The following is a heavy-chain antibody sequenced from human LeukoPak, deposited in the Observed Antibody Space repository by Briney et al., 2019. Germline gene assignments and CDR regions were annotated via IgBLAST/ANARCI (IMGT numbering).Heavy chain of an antibody. CDR2: ISCCGGST. V-gene: IGHV3-23*01. CDR1: GFTFSSYA. CDR3: AKDRGGSYRGPADY. J-gene: IGHJ4*02. D-gene: IGHD1-26*01. Sequence: GGSLRLSCAASGFTFSSYAMSWVRQAPGKGLEWVSAISCCGGSTYYADSVKGRFTISRDDSKNTLYVQMNSLRGEDTAVYYCAKDRGGSYRGPADYWGQGTLVTVSS.